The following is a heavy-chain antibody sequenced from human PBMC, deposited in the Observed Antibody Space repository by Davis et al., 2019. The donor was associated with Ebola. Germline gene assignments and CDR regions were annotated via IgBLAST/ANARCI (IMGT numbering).Heavy chain of an antibody. D-gene: IGHD1-26*01. CDR2: IRSKANSYAT. Sequence: GESLKISCAASGFTFSGSAMHWVRQASGKGLEWVGRIRSKANSYATAYAASVKGRFTISRDDSKNTAYLQMNSLKTEDTAVYCCTLASGYVDYWGQGTLVTVSS. CDR1: GFTFSGSA. V-gene: IGHV3-73*01. J-gene: IGHJ4*02. CDR3: TLASGYVDY.